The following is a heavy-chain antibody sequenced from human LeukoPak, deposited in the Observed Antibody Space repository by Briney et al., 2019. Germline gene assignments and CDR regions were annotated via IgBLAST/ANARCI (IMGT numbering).Heavy chain of an antibody. CDR3: ARDLHGDLDY. CDR2: IWSDGSNK. V-gene: IGHV3-33*08. Sequence: GGSLRLSCAASGFTFSSYAMHWVRQAPGKGLEWVAVIWSDGSNKYYADSAKGRFTISRDNSKNTVNLQMNSLRDEDTAVYYCARDLHGDLDYWGQGTLVTVSS. J-gene: IGHJ4*02. CDR1: GFTFSSYA. D-gene: IGHD4-17*01.